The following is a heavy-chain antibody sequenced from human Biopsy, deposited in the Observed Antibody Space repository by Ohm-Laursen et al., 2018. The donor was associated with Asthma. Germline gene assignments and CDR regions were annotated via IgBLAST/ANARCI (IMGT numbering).Heavy chain of an antibody. CDR2: TYYSGST. D-gene: IGHD3-22*01. J-gene: IGHJ4*02. CDR3: ARAQDYYDSRGYYRSFDC. Sequence: SDTLSLTCPVSYGSITSGGYYWTWIRQHPGKGLEWIGFTYYSGSTYYNPSLKSRVSISIDTSKNQFSLKLSSVTAADTAVYYCARAQDYYDSRGYYRSFDCWGQGTLVTVSS. V-gene: IGHV4-31*03. CDR1: YGSITSGGYY.